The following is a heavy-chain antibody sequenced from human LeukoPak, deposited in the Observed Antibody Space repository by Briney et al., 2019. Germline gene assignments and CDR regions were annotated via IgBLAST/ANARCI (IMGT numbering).Heavy chain of an antibody. CDR2: IYHSGST. J-gene: IGHJ4*02. CDR3: ARRSQGYFDY. V-gene: IGHV4-38-2*02. CDR1: GYSISSGYY. Sequence: TSETLSLTCTVSGYSISSGYYWGWIRQPPGKGLEWIGSIYHSGSTYYNPSLKSRVTISVDTSKNQFSLKLSSVTAADTAVYYCARRSQGYFDYWGQGTLVTVSS.